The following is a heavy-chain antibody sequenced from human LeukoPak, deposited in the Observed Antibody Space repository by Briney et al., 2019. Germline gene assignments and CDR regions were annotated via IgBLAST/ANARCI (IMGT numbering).Heavy chain of an antibody. Sequence: GGSLRLSCAASGFTFSSYAMHWVRQAPGKGLEWVAVISYDGSNKYYADSVKGRFTISRDNSKNTLYLQMNSLRAEDTAVYYCARDTPYYYDSSGSYFEYWGQGTLVTVSS. V-gene: IGHV3-30-3*01. D-gene: IGHD3-22*01. J-gene: IGHJ4*02. CDR1: GFTFSSYA. CDR2: ISYDGSNK. CDR3: ARDTPYYYDSSGSYFEY.